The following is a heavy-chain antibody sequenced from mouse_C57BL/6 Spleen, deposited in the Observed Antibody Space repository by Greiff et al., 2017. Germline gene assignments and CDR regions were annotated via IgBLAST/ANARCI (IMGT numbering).Heavy chain of an antibody. Sequence: VNVVESGPGLVAPSQSLSITCTVSGFSLTSYAISWVRQPPGKGLEWLGVIWTGGGTNYNSALKSRLSISKDNSKSQVFLKMNSLQTDDTARYYCARKVTGDDSHYFDYWGQGTTLTVSS. V-gene: IGHV2-9-1*01. D-gene: IGHD2-4*01. CDR2: IWTGGGT. CDR1: GFSLTSYA. J-gene: IGHJ2*01. CDR3: ARKVTGDDSHYFDY.